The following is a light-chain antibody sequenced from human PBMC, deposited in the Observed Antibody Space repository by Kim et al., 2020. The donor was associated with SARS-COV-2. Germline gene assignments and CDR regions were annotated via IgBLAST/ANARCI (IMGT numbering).Light chain of an antibody. Sequence: DIQMTQSPSTLSASVGDRVTITCRASQSISSWLAWYQQKPGKAPKLLIYKASSLESGVPSRFSGSGSGTEFTLTISSLQPDDFATYYCQQYNSNSPTFGRGTKVDIK. J-gene: IGKJ4*01. CDR1: QSISSW. CDR2: KAS. CDR3: QQYNSNSPT. V-gene: IGKV1-5*03.